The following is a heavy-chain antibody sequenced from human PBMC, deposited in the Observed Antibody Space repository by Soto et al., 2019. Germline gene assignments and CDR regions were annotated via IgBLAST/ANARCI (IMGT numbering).Heavy chain of an antibody. CDR1: GGSFSGYY. J-gene: IGHJ6*02. Sequence: SETLSLTCAVYGGSFSGYYWSWIRQPPGKGLEWIGEINHSGSTNYNPSLKSRVTISVDTSKNQFSLKASDTAMYYCARHGSYDFWSGYMAGYYYGMDVWGQGTTVTVSS. CDR3: ARHGSYDFWSGYMAGYYYGMDV. D-gene: IGHD3-3*01. CDR2: INHSGST. V-gene: IGHV4-34*01.